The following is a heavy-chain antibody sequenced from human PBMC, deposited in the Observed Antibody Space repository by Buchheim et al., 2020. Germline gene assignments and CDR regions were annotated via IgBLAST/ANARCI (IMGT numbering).Heavy chain of an antibody. V-gene: IGHV3-11*01. CDR2: ISKSGRAV. J-gene: IGHJ6*02. CDR3: ARDKLAYDYGMDV. CDR1: GFTFGDHQ. Sequence: QEQLVESGGGLVKPGGSLRLSCAASGFTFGDHQMTWVRQAPGKGLEWVSYISKSGRAVYYADSVRGRFPISRANTKKSLYLEMTSLTPEDTAVYYCARDKLAYDYGMDVWGHGTT. D-gene: IGHD4-23*01.